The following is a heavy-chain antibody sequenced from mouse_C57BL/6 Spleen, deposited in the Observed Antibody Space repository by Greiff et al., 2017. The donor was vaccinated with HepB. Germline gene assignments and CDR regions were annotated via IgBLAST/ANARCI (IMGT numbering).Heavy chain of an antibody. CDR1: GFTFSDYG. Sequence: EVQRVESGGGLVKPGGSLKLSCAASGFTFSDYGMHWVRQAPEKGLEWVAYISSGSSTIYYADTVKGRFTISRDNAKNTLFLQMTSLRSEDTAMYYCARGGYGSSYGAYWGQGTLVTVSA. CDR2: ISSGSSTI. D-gene: IGHD1-1*01. J-gene: IGHJ3*01. V-gene: IGHV5-17*01. CDR3: ARGGYGSSYGAY.